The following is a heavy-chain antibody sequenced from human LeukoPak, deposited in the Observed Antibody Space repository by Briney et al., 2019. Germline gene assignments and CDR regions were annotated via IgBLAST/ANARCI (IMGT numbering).Heavy chain of an antibody. CDR2: FVPEDGET. Sequence: ASVKVSCKVSGYTLTELSMHWVRQAPGKGLEWMGGFVPEDGETIYAQKFQGRVTMTEDTSTDTAYMELSSLRSEDTAVYYCATLGRFPLDVNYYYYYGMDVWGQGTTVTVSS. CDR3: ATLGRFPLDVNYYYYYGMDV. V-gene: IGHV1-24*01. J-gene: IGHJ6*02. CDR1: GYTLTELS.